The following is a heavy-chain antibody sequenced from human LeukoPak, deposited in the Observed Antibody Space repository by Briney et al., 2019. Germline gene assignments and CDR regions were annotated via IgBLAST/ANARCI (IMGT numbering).Heavy chain of an antibody. CDR3: AREGGRDGYNHKNRDDY. J-gene: IGHJ4*02. Sequence: ASVKVSCKASGYTFTSYGISWVRQAPGQGLEWMGGISAYNGNTNYAQKLQGRFTMTTDTSTSTAYMELRSLRSDDTAVYYCAREGGRDGYNHKNRDDYWGQGTLVTVSS. V-gene: IGHV1-18*01. CDR1: GYTFTSYG. D-gene: IGHD5-24*01. CDR2: ISAYNGNT.